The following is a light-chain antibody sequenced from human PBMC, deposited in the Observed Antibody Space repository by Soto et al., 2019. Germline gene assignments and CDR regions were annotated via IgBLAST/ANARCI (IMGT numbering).Light chain of an antibody. J-gene: IGKJ5*01. V-gene: IGKV1-9*01. CDR1: RVISTS. CDR3: QQLFDSPIT. Sequence: TQSPPTLSVSPGERASLSCRASRVISTSLAWYQVKPGKAPKLLIYAASTLESGVPSRLSATVSGTEFSLTITSLQPEDFATYYCQQLFDSPITFGQGTRLEIK. CDR2: AAS.